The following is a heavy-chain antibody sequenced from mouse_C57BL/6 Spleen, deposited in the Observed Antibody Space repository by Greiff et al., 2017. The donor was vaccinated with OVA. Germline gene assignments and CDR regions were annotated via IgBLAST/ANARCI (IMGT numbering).Heavy chain of an antibody. CDR1: GYSFTGYY. CDR3: ARGGGNYVCEAMDY. D-gene: IGHD2-1*01. V-gene: IGHV1-42*01. CDR2: INPSTGGT. J-gene: IGHJ4*01. Sequence: VQLQQSGPELVKPGASVKISCKASGYSFTGYYMNWVKQSPEKSLEWIGEINPSTGGTTYNQKFKAKATLPVDKSSSTAYMQLKSLTSDDSAVYYCARGGGNYVCEAMDYWGQGTSVTVSS.